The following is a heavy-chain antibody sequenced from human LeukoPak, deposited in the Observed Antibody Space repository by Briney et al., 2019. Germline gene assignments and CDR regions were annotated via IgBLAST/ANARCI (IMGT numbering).Heavy chain of an antibody. CDR3: ARDLILGSSTSHIFDY. Sequence: KPGASVKVSCKASGYTFTGYYMHWVRQAPGQGLGWMGWINPNSGDTNYGQKFQGRVTMTRDTSISTAYMGLSRLRSDDTAVYYCARDLILGSSTSHIFDYWGQGTLVTVSP. D-gene: IGHD2-2*01. CDR2: INPNSGDT. CDR1: GYTFTGYY. J-gene: IGHJ4*02. V-gene: IGHV1-2*02.